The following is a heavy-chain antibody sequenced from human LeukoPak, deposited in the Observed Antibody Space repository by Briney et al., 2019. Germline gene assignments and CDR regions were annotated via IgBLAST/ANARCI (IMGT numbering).Heavy chain of an antibody. CDR3: ARAEATVTTYGFDI. D-gene: IGHD4-17*01. CDR1: GGSFSGYY. J-gene: IGHJ3*02. V-gene: IGHV4-34*01. CDR2: INHSGST. Sequence: SETLSLTCAVYGGSFSGYYWSWIRQPPGKGLEWIGEINHSGSTNYNPSLKSRVTISVDTSKNQFSLKLSSVTAADTAVYYCARAEATVTTYGFDIWGQGTMVTVSS.